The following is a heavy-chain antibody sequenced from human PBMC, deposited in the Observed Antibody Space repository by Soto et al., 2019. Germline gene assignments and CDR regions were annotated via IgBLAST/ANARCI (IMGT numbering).Heavy chain of an antibody. Sequence: EVQLVESGGGLVQPGGSLRLSCAASGFTFGSYSMNWVRQAPGKGLEWVSYISSSSSTIYYADSVKGRVTISRDNAKNSLYLQMNSLRDEDTAVYYCARDRGSSWYKYSFDYWGQGTLVTVSS. J-gene: IGHJ4*02. CDR2: ISSSSSTI. CDR1: GFTFGSYS. CDR3: ARDRGSSWYKYSFDY. V-gene: IGHV3-48*02. D-gene: IGHD6-13*01.